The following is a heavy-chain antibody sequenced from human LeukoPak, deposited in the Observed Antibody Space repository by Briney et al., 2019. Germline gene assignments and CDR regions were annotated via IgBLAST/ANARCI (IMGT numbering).Heavy chain of an antibody. D-gene: IGHD3-16*02. CDR3: AKDKGNRYFDY. J-gene: IGHJ4*02. Sequence: PGGSLRLSCAASGFTFSSYGMHWVRQAPGKGLEWVAVIWYDGSNKYYADSVKGRFIISRDTSRNILFLQMNGLRTDDTAIYYCAKDKGNRYFDYWGQGTLVTISS. CDR2: IWYDGSNK. V-gene: IGHV3-30*02. CDR1: GFTFSSYG.